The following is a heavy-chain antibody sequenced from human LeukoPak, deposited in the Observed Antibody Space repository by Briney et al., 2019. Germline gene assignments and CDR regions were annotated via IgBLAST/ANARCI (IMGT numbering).Heavy chain of an antibody. CDR1: GGSISSYY. CDR2: IYDSGNT. J-gene: IGHJ4*02. CDR3: ARDSSGYYGFFDY. Sequence: SETLSLTCTVSGGSISSYYWSWIRQPPGKGLEWIGNIYDSGNTKYNPSLKSRVTTSVDTSKNQFSLKLTSVTAADTAVYYCARDSSGYYGFFDYWGQGTLVTVSS. V-gene: IGHV4-59*01. D-gene: IGHD3-22*01.